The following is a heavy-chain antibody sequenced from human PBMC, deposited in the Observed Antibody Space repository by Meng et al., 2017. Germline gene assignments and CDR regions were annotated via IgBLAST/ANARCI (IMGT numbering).Heavy chain of an antibody. CDR2: IIPIFGTA. V-gene: IGHV1-69*01. D-gene: IGHD3-10*01. Sequence: QVELVQLGAGVKKPGSLGKVSCKASGGNFSSYAISWVRQAPGQGLEWMGGIIPIFGTANYAQKFQGRVTITADESTSTAYMELSSLRSEDTAVYYCASYSSVRGIAYWGQGTLVTVSS. CDR3: ASYSSVRGIAY. J-gene: IGHJ4*02. CDR1: GGNFSSYA.